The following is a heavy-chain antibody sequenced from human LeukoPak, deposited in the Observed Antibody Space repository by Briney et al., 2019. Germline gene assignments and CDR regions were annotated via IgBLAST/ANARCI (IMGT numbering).Heavy chain of an antibody. CDR1: GFTFSSYG. CDR2: ISYDGSNK. V-gene: IGHV3-30*18. D-gene: IGHD5-18*01. CDR3: AKDLGYGYSYGYSDYYYYGMDV. J-gene: IGHJ6*02. Sequence: GGSLRLSCAASGFTFSSYGMHWVRQAPGEGLEWVAVISYDGSNKYYADSVKGRFTISRDNSKNTLYLQMNSLRAEDTAVCYCAKDLGYGYSYGYSDYYYYGMDVWGQGTTVTVSS.